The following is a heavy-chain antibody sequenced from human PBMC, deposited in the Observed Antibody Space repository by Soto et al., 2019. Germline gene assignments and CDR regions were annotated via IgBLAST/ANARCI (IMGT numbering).Heavy chain of an antibody. CDR3: AGSGVTQAV. CDR1: GYTFTSYA. CDR2: ISAYNGNT. D-gene: IGHD3-10*01. Sequence: QVQLVQSGAEVKKPGASVKVSCKASGYTFTSYAISWVRQAPGQGLEWMGWISAYNGNTSYAEKLQGSVTMTTYTTPSSADMELSSQGAQGKVELVGAGSGVTQAVWGQRP. V-gene: IGHV1-18*01. J-gene: IGHJ4*02.